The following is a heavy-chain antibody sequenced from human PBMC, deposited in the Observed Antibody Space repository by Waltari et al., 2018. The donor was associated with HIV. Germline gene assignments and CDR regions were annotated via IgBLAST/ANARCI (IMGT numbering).Heavy chain of an antibody. CDR1: GFTFSSYW. CDR3: ARGGFYGSGSKVN. CDR2: IKEDGREK. V-gene: IGHV3-7*04. D-gene: IGHD3-10*01. Sequence: EVQLVGSGGGLVQPGGSLRLSCAASGFTFSSYWMSWVRQAPGKGLEWVSNIKEDGREKYYVDSVNVRFTISRDNAENSLYLQMNSLRAEDTALYYCARGGFYGSGSKVNWGQGTLVTVSS. J-gene: IGHJ4*02.